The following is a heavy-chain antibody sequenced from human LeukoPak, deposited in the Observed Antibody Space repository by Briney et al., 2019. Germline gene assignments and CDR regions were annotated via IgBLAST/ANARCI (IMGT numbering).Heavy chain of an antibody. J-gene: IGHJ4*02. V-gene: IGHV4-39*07. CDR3: ARAGGSGLIDY. CDR2: MYYSGST. Sequence: SETLSLTCTVSGGSISSYYWGWIRQPPGKGLEWIGSMYYSGSTYYNPSLKSRVTISINTPKNQFSLKLTSVTAADTAVYYCARAGGSGLIDYWGQGTLVTVSS. CDR1: GGSISSYY. D-gene: IGHD6-19*01.